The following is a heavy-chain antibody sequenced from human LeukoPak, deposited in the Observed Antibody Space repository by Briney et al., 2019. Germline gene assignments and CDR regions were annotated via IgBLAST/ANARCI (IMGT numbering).Heavy chain of an antibody. CDR2: INHSGST. CDR3: ARGAIRWVVVPAAQTNWFDP. Sequence: SETLSLACAVYGGSFSGYYWSWIRQPPGKGLEWIGEINHSGSTNYNPSLKSRVTISVDTSKNQFSLKLSSVTAADTAVYYCARGAIRWVVVPAAQTNWFDPWGQGTLVTVSS. CDR1: GGSFSGYY. D-gene: IGHD2-2*01. J-gene: IGHJ5*02. V-gene: IGHV4-34*01.